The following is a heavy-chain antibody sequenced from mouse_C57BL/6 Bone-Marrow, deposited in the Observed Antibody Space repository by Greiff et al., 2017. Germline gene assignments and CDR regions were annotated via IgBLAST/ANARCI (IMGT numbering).Heavy chain of an antibody. Sequence: VQVVESGPGLVQPSQSLSITCTVSGFSLTSYGVHWVRQSPGKGLEWLGVIWSGGSTDYNAAFISRLSISKDNSKSQVFFKMNSLQADDTAIYYCARNKLDSSGYGFAYWGQGTLVTVSA. J-gene: IGHJ3*01. CDR3: ARNKLDSSGYGFAY. V-gene: IGHV2-2*01. D-gene: IGHD3-2*02. CDR1: GFSLTSYG. CDR2: IWSGGST.